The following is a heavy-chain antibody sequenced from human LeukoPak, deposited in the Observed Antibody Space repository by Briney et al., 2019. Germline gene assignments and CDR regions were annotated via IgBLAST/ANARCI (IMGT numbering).Heavy chain of an antibody. Sequence: GASVKVSCKASGGTFSSYAISWVRQAPGQGLEWMGGIIPIFGTANYAQKFQGRVTITADESTSTAYMELGSLRSEDTAVYYCARDYGSTEAAYYYYYYGMDVWGQGTTVTVSS. D-gene: IGHD3-10*01. V-gene: IGHV1-69*13. J-gene: IGHJ6*02. CDR1: GGTFSSYA. CDR2: IIPIFGTA. CDR3: ARDYGSTEAAYYYYYYGMDV.